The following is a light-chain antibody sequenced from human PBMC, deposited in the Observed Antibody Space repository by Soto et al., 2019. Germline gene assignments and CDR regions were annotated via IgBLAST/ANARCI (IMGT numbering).Light chain of an antibody. CDR3: VAWDDSLNGYVV. CDR2: SNN. CDR1: SSNIGSNT. Sequence: SVVSQPRSASGTRGQRVTISCSGSSSNIGSNTVNWYQQLPGTAPKLVIYSNNQRPSGVPDRFSVSKSGTSASLAISGLQSEDEADYYCVAWDDSLNGYVVFGGGTKGTVL. J-gene: IGLJ2*01. V-gene: IGLV1-44*01.